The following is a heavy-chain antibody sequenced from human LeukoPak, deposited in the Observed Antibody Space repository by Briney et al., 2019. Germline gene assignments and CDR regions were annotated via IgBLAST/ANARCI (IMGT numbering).Heavy chain of an antibody. V-gene: IGHV4-39*07. J-gene: IGHJ4*02. CDR3: ARVWFGELCLDY. Sequence: SETLSLTCTVSGGSISSSSYYWGWIRQPPGKGLEWIGSIYYSGSTYYNPSLKSRVTISVDTSKNQFSLRLSSVTAADTAVYYCARVWFGELCLDYWGQGTLATVSS. CDR1: GGSISSSSYY. CDR2: IYYSGST. D-gene: IGHD3-10*01.